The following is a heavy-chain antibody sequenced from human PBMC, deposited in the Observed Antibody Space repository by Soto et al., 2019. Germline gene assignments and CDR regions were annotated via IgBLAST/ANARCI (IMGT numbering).Heavy chain of an antibody. CDR1: GFTFSSYG. CDR2: ISYDGSNK. V-gene: IGHV3-30*18. D-gene: IGHD6-13*01. J-gene: IGHJ4*02. CDR3: AKDSPAAGPFDY. Sequence: GGSLRLSCAASGFTFSSYGMHWVRQAPGKGLEWVAVISYDGSNKYYADSVKGRFTISRDNSKNTLYLQMNSLRAEDTAVYYCAKDSPAAGPFDYWGQGTLVTVSS.